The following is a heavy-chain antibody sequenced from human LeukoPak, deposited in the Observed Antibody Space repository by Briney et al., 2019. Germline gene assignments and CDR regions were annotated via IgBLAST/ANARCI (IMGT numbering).Heavy chain of an antibody. CDR2: INTDGSST. J-gene: IGHJ4*02. CDR1: GFTFSSYW. V-gene: IGHV3-74*01. D-gene: IGHD3-3*01. Sequence: GGSLRLSCAASGFTFSSYWMHWVRQAPGKGLVWVSRINTDGSSTSYADSVKGRFTISRDNAKNTLYLQMNSLRAEDTAVYYCARDLDYDFWSGQRGSFDYWGQGTLVTVSS. CDR3: ARDLDYDFWSGQRGSFDY.